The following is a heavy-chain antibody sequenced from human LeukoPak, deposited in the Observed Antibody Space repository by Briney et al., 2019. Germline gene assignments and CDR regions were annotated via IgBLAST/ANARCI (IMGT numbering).Heavy chain of an antibody. V-gene: IGHV3-23*01. CDR1: GFTFSSYA. Sequence: PGGSLRLSCAASGFTFSSYAMSWVRQAPGKGLEWVPAISGSGGSTYYADSVKGRFTISRDNSRSTLYLQMNSLRAEDTAVYYCATTSRLLYHFNSWGQGTLVTVSS. J-gene: IGHJ4*02. CDR3: ATTSRLLYHFNS. CDR2: ISGSGGST. D-gene: IGHD2-15*01.